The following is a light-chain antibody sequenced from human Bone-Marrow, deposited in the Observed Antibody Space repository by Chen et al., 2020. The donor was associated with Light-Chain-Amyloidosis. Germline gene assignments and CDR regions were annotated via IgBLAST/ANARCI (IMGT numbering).Light chain of an antibody. V-gene: IGKV1-5*03. CDR2: EAS. CDR1: QSISSR. Sequence: DIQMTQSPSTLSASVGDRVTLTCRASQSISSRLSWYQHKPGKAPKLLIYEASTLDRGVPSRFSGSGSGTEFTLTISSLQPDDFATYYCQQYNSYQYTFGQGTKLEIK. J-gene: IGKJ2*01. CDR3: QQYNSYQYT.